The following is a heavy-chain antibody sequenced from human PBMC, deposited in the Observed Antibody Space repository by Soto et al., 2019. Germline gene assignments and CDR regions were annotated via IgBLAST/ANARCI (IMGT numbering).Heavy chain of an antibody. CDR3: ARDEKKSDFYSGMDV. V-gene: IGHV4-30-4*01. CDR2: MYYSGTT. J-gene: IGHJ6*02. CDR1: GGSISSGDSY. Sequence: SETLSLTCTVSGGSISSGDSYWSWIRQPPGKGLEWIGYMYYSGTTYYNPSLKSRVSFSVDTSKNQFSLKLTSVTAADTAAYYCARDEKKSDFYSGMDVWGQGTTVTVSS.